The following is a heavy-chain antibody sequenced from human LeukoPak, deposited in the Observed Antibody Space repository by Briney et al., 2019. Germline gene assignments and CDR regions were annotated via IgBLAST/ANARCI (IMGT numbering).Heavy chain of an antibody. D-gene: IGHD5-18*01. V-gene: IGHV1-69*13. CDR2: IIPIFGTA. J-gene: IGHJ4*02. CDR3: ARGDTAMKYTGSNFDY. Sequence: ASVKVSCKASGGTFSSYAISWVRQAPGHGLEWMGGIIPIFGTANYAQKFQGRVTITADESTSTAYMELRSLRSEDTAVYYCARGDTAMKYTGSNFDYWGQGTLVTVSS. CDR1: GGTFSSYA.